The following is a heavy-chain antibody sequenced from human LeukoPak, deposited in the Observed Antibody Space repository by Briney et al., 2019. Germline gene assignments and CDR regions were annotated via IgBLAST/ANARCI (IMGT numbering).Heavy chain of an antibody. CDR2: MSSSGIS. V-gene: IGHV4-61*02. Sequence: SETLSLTCTVSNRSISSDTYCWSWIRQPAGKGLEWIGRMSSSGISTYSPSIKSRVTISIDPSRNHYPMNLNSVTAADTAVYYCAKGAGPPWFDPWGQGTLVTVSS. D-gene: IGHD6-19*01. J-gene: IGHJ5*02. CDR1: NRSISSDTYC. CDR3: AKGAGPPWFDP.